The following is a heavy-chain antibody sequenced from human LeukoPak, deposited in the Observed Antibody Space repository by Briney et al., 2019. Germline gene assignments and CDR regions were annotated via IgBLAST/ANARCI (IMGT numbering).Heavy chain of an antibody. CDR2: ISDSGGST. CDR1: GFTFSDYY. D-gene: IGHD3-10*01. V-gene: IGHV3-23*01. CDR3: AKSLSGGGYYFEY. Sequence: PGGSLRLSCAASGFTFSDYYMSWVRQAPGKGLEWVSGISDSGGSTYYADSVKGRFTISRDNSKNTLYLQMNSLRAEDTAVYYCAKSLSGGGYYFEYWGQGTLVTVSS. J-gene: IGHJ4*02.